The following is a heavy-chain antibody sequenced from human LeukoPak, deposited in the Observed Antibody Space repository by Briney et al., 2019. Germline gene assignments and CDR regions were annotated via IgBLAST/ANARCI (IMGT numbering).Heavy chain of an antibody. CDR2: TYYRSKWYN. J-gene: IGHJ4*02. V-gene: IGHV6-1*01. D-gene: IGHD1/OR15-1a*01. CDR1: VDSVSSNSAA. CDR3: ASKNNLMEFAY. Sequence: SQTLSLTCAISVDSVSSNSAAWSWIRQSPSRGLEWLGRTYYRSKWYNDYAVSVKSRITINPDTSKNQFSLQLSSLTPEDTAVYYCASKNNLMEFAYWGQGTLVTVSS.